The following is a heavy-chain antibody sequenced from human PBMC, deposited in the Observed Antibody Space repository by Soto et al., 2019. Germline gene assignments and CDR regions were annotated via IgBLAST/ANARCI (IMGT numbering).Heavy chain of an antibody. J-gene: IGHJ4*02. D-gene: IGHD3-3*01. Sequence: QVQLVQSGAEMKRPGASVKVSCKASGYTFSKYDISWVRQAPGQVLQWLGLISPNSGRASYSESFQGRVTMSTDTPTTTAYLELRSLRSDDTAVYYCVRQYFDFWTDYPDFDYWGQGTLVTVSS. CDR1: GYTFSKYD. CDR2: ISPNSGRA. V-gene: IGHV1-18*04. CDR3: VRQYFDFWTDYPDFDY.